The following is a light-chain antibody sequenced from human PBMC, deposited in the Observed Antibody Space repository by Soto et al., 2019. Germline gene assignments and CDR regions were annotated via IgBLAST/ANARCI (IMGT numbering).Light chain of an antibody. J-gene: IGLJ1*01. CDR2: EVS. CDR3: TSYTSSITYV. V-gene: IGLV2-14*01. CDR1: SSDVGGYNY. Sequence: QSALSQPCSLSGSPGQSITIAFTGTSSDVGGYNYVSWYQQHPGKAPKLMIYEVSNRPSGVSNRFSGSKSGNTASLTISGLQAEDEADYYCTSYTSSITYVFGTGTKVTVL.